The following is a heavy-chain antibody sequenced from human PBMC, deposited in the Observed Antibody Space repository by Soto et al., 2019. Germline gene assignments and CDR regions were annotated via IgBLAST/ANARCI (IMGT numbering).Heavy chain of an antibody. CDR3: ARDVIAVAGFDY. Sequence: VKVSCKASGYTFTSYAMHWVRQAPGQRLEWMGWINAGNGNTKYSQKFQGRVTITRDTSASTAYMELSSLRSEDTAVYYCARDVIAVAGFDYWGQGTLVTVSS. V-gene: IGHV1-3*01. CDR2: INAGNGNT. D-gene: IGHD6-19*01. J-gene: IGHJ4*02. CDR1: GYTFTSYA.